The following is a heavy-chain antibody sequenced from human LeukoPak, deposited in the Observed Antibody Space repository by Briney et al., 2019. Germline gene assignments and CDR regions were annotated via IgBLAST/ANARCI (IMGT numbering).Heavy chain of an antibody. CDR3: ARVRIPYSGYESDFDY. Sequence: GASVKVSCKASGYTFTSYDFNWVRQATGQGLEWMGWMNPNSGNTGYAQKFQGRVTMTRDTSTSTVYMELYSLRSEDTAVYYCARVRIPYSGYESDFDYWGQGTLVTVSS. CDR2: MNPNSGNT. CDR1: GYTFTSYD. D-gene: IGHD5-12*01. J-gene: IGHJ4*02. V-gene: IGHV1-8*01.